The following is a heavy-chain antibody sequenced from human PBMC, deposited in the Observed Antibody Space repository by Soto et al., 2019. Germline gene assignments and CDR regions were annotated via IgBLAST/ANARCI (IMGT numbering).Heavy chain of an antibody. V-gene: IGHV2-5*02. D-gene: IGHD2-21*02. CDR2: IYWADDK. Sequence: QITLKESGPTLVRPTQTLTLTCTFSGFSLSTSGVGVGWILQPPGKALEWLALIYWADDKRYSPSMKSRLTITKDTSKSQMVLTMTNMDPVDTATYYCAHSRCGGDGLKSYSSPYYSSMDVWGQGTTVTVSS. J-gene: IGHJ6*02. CDR1: GFSLSTSGVG. CDR3: AHSRCGGDGLKSYSSPYYSSMDV.